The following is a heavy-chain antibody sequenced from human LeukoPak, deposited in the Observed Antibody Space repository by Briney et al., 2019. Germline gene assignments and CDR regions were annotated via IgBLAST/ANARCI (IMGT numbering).Heavy chain of an antibody. CDR1: GCSISSGGYS. V-gene: IGHV4-30-2*01. CDR3: ARAMDYYDSAFRFDI. CDR2: IYHSGST. D-gene: IGHD3-22*01. J-gene: IGHJ3*02. Sequence: SQTLSLTCAVSGCSISSGGYSWSWIRQPPGKGLEWIGYIYHSGSTYYNPSLKSRVTMSVDRSKNQFCVKLSSVTAEDRVVYYCARAMDYYDSAFRFDIWGQGTMVTVSS.